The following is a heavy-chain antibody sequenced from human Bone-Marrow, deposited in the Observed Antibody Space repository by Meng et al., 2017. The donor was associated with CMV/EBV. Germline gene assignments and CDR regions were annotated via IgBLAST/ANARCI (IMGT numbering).Heavy chain of an antibody. D-gene: IGHD2-2*01. CDR3: ARVSPTIHYFYYGMDV. CDR2: IYYSGST. CDR1: GGSISSYY. Sequence: SETLSLTCTVSGGSISSYYWSWIRQPPGKGLEWIGYIYYSGSTNYNPSLKSRVTISVYTSKNQFSLKLSSVAAADTAVYYCARVSPTIHYFYYGMDVWGQGTTVTVSS. V-gene: IGHV4-59*01. J-gene: IGHJ6*02.